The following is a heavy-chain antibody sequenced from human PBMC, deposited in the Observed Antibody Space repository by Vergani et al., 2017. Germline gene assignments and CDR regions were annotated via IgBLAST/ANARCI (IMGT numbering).Heavy chain of an antibody. J-gene: IGHJ4*02. CDR3: GKHFPGWGIDY. D-gene: IGHD3-16*01. CDR1: GFNLSNYD. V-gene: IGHV3-30*02. CDR2: IQFDGSNQ. Sequence: QVQLVESGGGVVQRGGSLRLSCATSGFNLSNYDMQWIRQGPGKGLECVVFIQFDGSNQYYADSVKGRFTLSSDFSKNTLHLQMNSLRTDDTATYYCGKHFPGWGIDYWGQGTQVIV.